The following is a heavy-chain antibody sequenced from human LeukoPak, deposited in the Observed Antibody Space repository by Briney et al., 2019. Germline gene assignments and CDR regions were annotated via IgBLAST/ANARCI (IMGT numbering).Heavy chain of an antibody. CDR2: ISGSGGST. J-gene: IGHJ4*02. D-gene: IGHD3-16*02. Sequence: GGSLRLSCAASGFTFSSYAMSWVRQAPGKGLEWVSAISGSGGSTYYADSVKGRFTISRDNSKNTLYLQMNSLRAEDTAVYYCARRHTIVITFGGVIVISYYFDYWGQGTPVTVSS. V-gene: IGHV3-23*01. CDR3: ARRHTIVITFGGVIVISYYFDY. CDR1: GFTFSSYA.